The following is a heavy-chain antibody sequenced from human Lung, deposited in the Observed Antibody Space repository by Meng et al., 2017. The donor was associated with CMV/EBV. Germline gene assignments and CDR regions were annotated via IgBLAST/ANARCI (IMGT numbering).Heavy chain of an antibody. J-gene: IGHJ4*02. Sequence: SQTXSLTCGAYGGSFSGHYRSWIRQSPGKGLEWIGEIYHTGVTNYHPSLKSRVTISLDTSKMQFSLKLTSVTAADTAVYYCATSPDGPAGFDYWGQGVVVTVSS. CDR1: GGSFSGHY. CDR3: ATSPDGPAGFDY. CDR2: IYHTGVT. D-gene: IGHD2-2*01. V-gene: IGHV4-34*01.